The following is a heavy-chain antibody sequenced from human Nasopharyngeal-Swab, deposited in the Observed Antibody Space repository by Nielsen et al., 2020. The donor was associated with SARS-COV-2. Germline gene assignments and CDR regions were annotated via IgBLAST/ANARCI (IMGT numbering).Heavy chain of an antibody. J-gene: IGHJ1*01. CDR2: ISSSGSTI. D-gene: IGHD3-22*01. Sequence: GESLKISCAASGFTFSDYYMSWIRQAPGKGPEWVSYISSSGSTIYYADSVKGRFTISRDNAKNSLYLQMNSLRAEDTAVYYCASGYYDSSGYVRHWGQGTLVTVSS. V-gene: IGHV3-11*04. CDR1: GFTFSDYY. CDR3: ASGYYDSSGYVRH.